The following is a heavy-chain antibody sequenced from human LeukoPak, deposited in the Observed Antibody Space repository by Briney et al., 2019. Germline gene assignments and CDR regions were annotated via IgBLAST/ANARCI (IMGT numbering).Heavy chain of an antibody. V-gene: IGHV1-8*01. CDR3: ARGISSSWYPYYYYYYYMDV. CDR1: GYTFTSYD. CDR2: MNPNSGNT. D-gene: IGHD6-13*01. J-gene: IGHJ6*03. Sequence: GASVKVSCKASGYTFTSYDINWVRQATGQGLEWMGWMNPNSGNTGYAQKFQGRVTITRNTSVSTAYMELSSLRSEDTAVYYCARGISSSWYPYYYYYYYMDVWGKGTTVTVSS.